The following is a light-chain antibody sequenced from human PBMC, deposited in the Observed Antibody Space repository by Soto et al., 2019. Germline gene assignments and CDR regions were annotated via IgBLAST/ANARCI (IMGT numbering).Light chain of an antibody. CDR1: SSDVGGYNY. CDR3: GSYSSATPSSL. Sequence: SGVRRPASVSGSPGQAITICCTGTSSDVGGYNYVSWYQQHPGKAPKVMIYEVSNRPSGVSNRFSASKSGNTASLTISGLQSEDEADYSCGSYSSATPSSLFGTAPTLTVL. CDR2: EVS. V-gene: IGLV2-14*01. J-gene: IGLJ1*01.